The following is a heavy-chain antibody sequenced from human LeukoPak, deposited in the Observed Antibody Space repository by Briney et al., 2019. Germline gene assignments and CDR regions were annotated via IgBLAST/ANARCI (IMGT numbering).Heavy chain of an antibody. D-gene: IGHD3-22*01. CDR3: ARAYDSSGYYSVVGAFDI. Sequence: ASVKVSCKASGYTFTSYGISWVRQAPGQGLEWMGWISAYNGNTNYAQKLQGRVTMTTDTSTSTAYMELRSLRSDDTAVYYCARAYDSSGYYSVVGAFDIWGQGTMVTVSS. CDR2: ISAYNGNT. J-gene: IGHJ3*02. CDR1: GYTFTSYG. V-gene: IGHV1-18*01.